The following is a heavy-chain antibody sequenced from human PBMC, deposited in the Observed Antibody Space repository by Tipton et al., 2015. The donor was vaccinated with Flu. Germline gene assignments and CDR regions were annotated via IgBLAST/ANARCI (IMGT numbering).Heavy chain of an antibody. V-gene: IGHV1-18*04. CDR1: GYTFTSYG. CDR3: ARGVLESPLRLAMVNDAFDI. D-gene: IGHD5-18*01. Sequence: QSGPEVKKPGASVKVSCKASGYTFTSYGISWVRQAPGQGLEWMGWISAYNGNTNYAQKLQGRVTITADKSTSTAYMELSSLRSEDTAVYYCARGVLESPLRLAMVNDAFDIWGQGTMVTVSS. J-gene: IGHJ3*02. CDR2: ISAYNGNT.